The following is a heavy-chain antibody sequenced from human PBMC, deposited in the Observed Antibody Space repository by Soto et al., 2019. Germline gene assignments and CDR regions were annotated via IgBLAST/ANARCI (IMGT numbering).Heavy chain of an antibody. V-gene: IGHV4-34*01. J-gene: IGHJ4*02. CDR1: GGSFSGYY. D-gene: IGHD3-22*01. Sequence: ETLSLTCAVYGGSFSGYYWSWIRQPPGKGLEWIGEINHSGSTNYNPSLKSRVTISVDTSKNQFSLKLSSVTAADTAVYYCARGGYYDSSGYPTPYYFDYWGQGTQVTVLL. CDR2: INHSGST. CDR3: ARGGYYDSSGYPTPYYFDY.